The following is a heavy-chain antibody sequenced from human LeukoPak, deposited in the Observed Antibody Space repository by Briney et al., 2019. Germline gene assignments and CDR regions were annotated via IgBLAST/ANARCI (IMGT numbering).Heavy chain of an antibody. Sequence: PGGCLRLSCAASGFTFVDYDLHWVCQAPGKGLEWVAFIRFAGNEKYYADSVKGRFAIARDNSENTMYLQMNTLRREDTAIYYCTKGSSRLETSPLDYWGQGTLVTVSS. CDR3: TKGSSRLETSPLDY. CDR2: IRFAGNEK. D-gene: IGHD1-1*01. CDR1: GFTFVDYD. J-gene: IGHJ4*02. V-gene: IGHV3-30*02.